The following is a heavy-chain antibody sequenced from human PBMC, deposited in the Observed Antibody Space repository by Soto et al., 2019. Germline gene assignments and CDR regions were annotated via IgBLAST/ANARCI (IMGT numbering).Heavy chain of an antibody. V-gene: IGHV6-1*01. Sequence: TLSLTCAISGDSVSSNSAAWNWIRQSPSRGLEWLGRTYYRSKWYNDYAVSVKSRITINPDTSKNQFSLQLNSVTPEDTAVYYCITIFGVVTADYYYYGMDVWGQGTTVTVSS. CDR1: GDSVSSNSAA. D-gene: IGHD3-3*01. J-gene: IGHJ6*02. CDR2: TYYRSKWYN. CDR3: ITIFGVVTADYYYYGMDV.